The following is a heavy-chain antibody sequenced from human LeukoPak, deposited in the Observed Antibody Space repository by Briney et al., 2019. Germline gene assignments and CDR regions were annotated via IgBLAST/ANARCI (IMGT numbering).Heavy chain of an antibody. D-gene: IGHD3-10*01. Sequence: PSETLSLTCTVSGGSISRSYEYWGWIRQPPGKGLQWIGHIYYSGGIYFNTSLRSRLTISIDTSKNQFSLKLGSVTAADTAVYYCARQSGSRGAFDIWGQGTMVIVSS. J-gene: IGHJ3*02. CDR3: ARQSGSRGAFDI. CDR1: GGSISRSYEY. CDR2: IYYSGGI. V-gene: IGHV4-39*01.